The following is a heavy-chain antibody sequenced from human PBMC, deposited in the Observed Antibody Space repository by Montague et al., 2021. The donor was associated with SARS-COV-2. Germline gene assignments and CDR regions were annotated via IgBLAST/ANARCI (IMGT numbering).Heavy chain of an antibody. Sequence: TLSLTCTVSGGSISYGGYFWNWIRQHQGKGLEWIGNIDKSGTTQYIPSLKSGVSLSVDTSKNQFSLNLRSATAADTALYYSARDLGGSDVWGQGTTVIVSS. V-gene: IGHV4-31*03. D-gene: IGHD3-16*01. CDR2: IDKSGTT. CDR1: GGSISYGGYF. J-gene: IGHJ6*02. CDR3: ARDLGGSDV.